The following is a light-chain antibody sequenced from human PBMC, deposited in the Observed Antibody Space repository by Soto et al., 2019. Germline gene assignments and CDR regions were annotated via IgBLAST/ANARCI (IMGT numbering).Light chain of an antibody. Sequence: DIQMTQSPSTLSASVGDRVTITCRASQSVSSGLAWYQHKPGKAPNLLIYKASSLESGVPSRFSGSESGTEFTLTISSLQPDDFATYFCQQYHTYPPTFGGGPKVGIK. CDR1: QSVSSG. CDR3: QQYHTYPPT. J-gene: IGKJ4*01. CDR2: KAS. V-gene: IGKV1-5*03.